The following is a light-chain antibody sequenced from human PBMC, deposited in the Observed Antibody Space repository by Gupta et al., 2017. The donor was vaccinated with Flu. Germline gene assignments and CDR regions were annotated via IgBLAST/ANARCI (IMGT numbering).Light chain of an antibody. J-gene: IGLJ1*01. CDR3: GSDAGSYNFV. CDR2: DVS. CDR1: SSDVGGYNY. Sequence: ALTQPRSVSGAPGQSVTIPCTGTSSDVGGYNYVSWYQQHPGKAPKLMIYDVSKRPSGVPARFSGSKSGNTASLTISVPQAEEAADYYFGSDAGSYNFVFGTGTKVTVL. V-gene: IGLV2-11*01.